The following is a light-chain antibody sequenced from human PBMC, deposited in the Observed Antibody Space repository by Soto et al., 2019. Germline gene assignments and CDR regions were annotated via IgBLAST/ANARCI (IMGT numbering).Light chain of an antibody. J-gene: IGKJ1*01. CDR2: GAS. V-gene: IGKV3-15*01. CDR1: QSVSSN. CDR3: QQYNDWPPT. Sequence: ERLMTQSPTSRSVSPGEVATPSGRASQSVSSNLAWYQQKPGRAPRLLIYGASTRATGMPARFSGSGSGTEFTLTISSLQSEDFAVYYCQQYNDWPPTFGQGTKVDIK.